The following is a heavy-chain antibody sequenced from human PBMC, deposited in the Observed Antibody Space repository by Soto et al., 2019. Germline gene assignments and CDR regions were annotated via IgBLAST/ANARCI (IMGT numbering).Heavy chain of an antibody. CDR1: GFTFSSYD. D-gene: IGHD2-15*01. CDR3: ARGGGYCSGGSCYFPFYYYMDV. V-gene: IGHV3-13*01. J-gene: IGHJ6*03. CDR2: IGTAGDT. Sequence: GGSLRLSCAASGFTFSSYDMHWVRQATGKGLEWVSAIGTAGDTYYPGSVKGRFTISRENAKNSLYLQMNSLRAGDTAVYYCARGGGYCSGGSCYFPFYYYMDVWGKGTTVTVSS.